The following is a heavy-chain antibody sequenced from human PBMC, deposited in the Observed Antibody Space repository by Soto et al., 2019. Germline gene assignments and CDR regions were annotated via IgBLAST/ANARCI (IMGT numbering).Heavy chain of an antibody. J-gene: IGHJ4*02. D-gene: IGHD6-25*01. CDR2: MNPYTGKA. CDR1: GYTFTTYD. Sequence: QVQLVQSGAEVKKPGASVKVSCKASGYTFTTYDINWVQQAPGQGLEWMGWMNPYTGKAGYAQKFQGRVTMTRDNSISTAYMELSGLRSEDTAVYYCARRKERSGPNYFDYWGQGTLVTVSS. V-gene: IGHV1-8*01. CDR3: ARRKERSGPNYFDY.